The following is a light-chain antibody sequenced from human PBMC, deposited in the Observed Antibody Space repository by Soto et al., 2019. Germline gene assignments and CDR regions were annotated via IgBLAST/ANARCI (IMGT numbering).Light chain of an antibody. CDR2: GAS. Sequence: EIVMTQSPATLSVSPGERATLSCRASQSVNSNLAWFQQKPGQAHRLLIHGASTRATDIPARFSGSGSGTEFTLSISSLQPEDFAVYYCQQYNDWPLWTFGQGTKVDIK. J-gene: IGKJ1*01. V-gene: IGKV3-15*01. CDR1: QSVNSN. CDR3: QQYNDWPLWT.